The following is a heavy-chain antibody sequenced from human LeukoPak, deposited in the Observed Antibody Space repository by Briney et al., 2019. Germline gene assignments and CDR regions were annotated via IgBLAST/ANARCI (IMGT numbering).Heavy chain of an antibody. V-gene: IGHV4-34*01. CDR1: GGSFSGYY. Sequence: SETLSLTCAVYGGSFSGYYWSWIRQPPGKGLEWIGEINHSGSTNYNPSLKSRVTISVDTSKNQFSLKLSSVTAADTAVYYCARGSDIVVVPAAPFDYWGQGTLVTVFS. CDR3: ARGSDIVVVPAAPFDY. CDR2: INHSGST. J-gene: IGHJ4*02. D-gene: IGHD2-2*01.